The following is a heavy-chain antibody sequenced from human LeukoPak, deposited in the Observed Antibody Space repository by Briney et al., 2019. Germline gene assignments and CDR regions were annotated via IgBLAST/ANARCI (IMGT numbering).Heavy chain of an antibody. CDR1: GGSVSSGSYY. CDR2: IYYSGST. Sequence: PSETLSLTCTVSGGSVSSGSYYWSWIRQPPGKGLEWIGYIYYSGSTNYNPSLKSRVTISVDTSKNQFSLKLSSVTAADTAVYYCATRAKIAAAGNVYKQFDYWGQGTLVTVSS. D-gene: IGHD6-13*01. J-gene: IGHJ4*02. V-gene: IGHV4-61*01. CDR3: ATRAKIAAAGNVYKQFDY.